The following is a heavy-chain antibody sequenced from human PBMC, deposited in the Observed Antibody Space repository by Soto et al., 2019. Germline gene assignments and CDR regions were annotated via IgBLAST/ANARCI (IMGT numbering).Heavy chain of an antibody. CDR2: INSDGSST. CDR1: GFTFSSYW. V-gene: IGHV3-74*01. Sequence: GGSLRLSCAASGFTFSSYWMHWVRQAPGKGLVWVSRINSDGSSTSYADSVKGRFTISRDNAKNTLYLQMNSLRAEDTAVYYCARADDILTGYYYYFDYWGQGTLVTVSS. J-gene: IGHJ4*02. CDR3: ARADDILTGYYYYFDY. D-gene: IGHD3-9*01.